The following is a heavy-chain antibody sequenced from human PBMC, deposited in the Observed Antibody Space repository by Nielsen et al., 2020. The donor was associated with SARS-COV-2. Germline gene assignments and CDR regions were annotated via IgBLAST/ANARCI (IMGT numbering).Heavy chain of an antibody. CDR3: ARHWGSSSDWFDP. V-gene: IGHV4-39*01. Sequence: SETLSLTCTVSGGSISSSSYYWGWIRQPPGKGLEWIGSIYYSGSTNYNPSLKSRVTISVDTSKNQFSLKLSSVTAADTAVYYCARHWGSSSDWFDPWGQGTLVTVSS. CDR2: IYYSGST. D-gene: IGHD6-6*01. CDR1: GGSISSSSYY. J-gene: IGHJ5*02.